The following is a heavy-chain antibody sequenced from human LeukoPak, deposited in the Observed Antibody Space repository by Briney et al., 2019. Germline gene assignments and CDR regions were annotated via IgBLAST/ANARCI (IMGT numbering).Heavy chain of an antibody. CDR3: ARSRSRPLLPPLPKSQYYFGY. D-gene: IGHD2-21*01. Sequence: PSETLSLTCAVYGGSFSGYYWSWIRQPPGKGLEWVGEINHSGSTNYNPSLKSRVTISVDTSKNQFSLQLSSATAADTAVYYCARSRSRPLLPPLPKSQYYFGYWGQGTLVTVSS. CDR2: INHSGST. CDR1: GGSFSGYY. V-gene: IGHV4-34*01. J-gene: IGHJ4*02.